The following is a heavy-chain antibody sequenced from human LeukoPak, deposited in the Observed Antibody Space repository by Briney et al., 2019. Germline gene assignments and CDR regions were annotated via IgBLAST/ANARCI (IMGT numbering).Heavy chain of an antibody. CDR1: GFTFSSYG. V-gene: IGHV3-33*01. CDR3: ASYVLGDAFDI. D-gene: IGHD3-3*02. CDR2: IWYDGSNK. Sequence: GRSLRLSCAASGFTFSSYGMHWVRQAPGKGLEWVAVIWYDGSNKYYADSVKGRFTISRDNSKNTLYLQMNSLRAEDTAVYYCASYVLGDAFDIWGQGTMVTVSS. J-gene: IGHJ3*02.